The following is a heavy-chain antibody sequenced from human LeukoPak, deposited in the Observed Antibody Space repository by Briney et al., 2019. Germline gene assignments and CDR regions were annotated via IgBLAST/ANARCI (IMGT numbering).Heavy chain of an antibody. CDR1: GFTFSGSY. V-gene: IGHV3-11*01. D-gene: IGHD5-18*01. CDR3: ARGKSPAMFTPVDY. CDR2: ISTSGGTN. J-gene: IGHJ4*02. Sequence: PGGSLRLSCAASGFTFSGSYMSWIRQPPGKGLEWISCISTSGGTNYYADSVKGRFTISRDNAKKSLYLQMNSLRAEDTAVYYCARGKSPAMFTPVDYWGQGSLVTVSP.